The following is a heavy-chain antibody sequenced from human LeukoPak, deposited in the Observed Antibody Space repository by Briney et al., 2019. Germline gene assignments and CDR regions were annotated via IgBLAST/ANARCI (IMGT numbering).Heavy chain of an antibody. Sequence: GGSLRLSCAASGFPFSSYAMSWVRQAPGKGLEWVSAISGSGGSTYYADSVKGRFTISRDNSKNTLYLQMNSLRAEDTAVYYCAKDRVMITFGGVIVHDYWGQGTLVTVSS. CDR2: ISGSGGST. D-gene: IGHD3-16*02. CDR1: GFPFSSYA. CDR3: AKDRVMITFGGVIVHDY. J-gene: IGHJ4*02. V-gene: IGHV3-23*01.